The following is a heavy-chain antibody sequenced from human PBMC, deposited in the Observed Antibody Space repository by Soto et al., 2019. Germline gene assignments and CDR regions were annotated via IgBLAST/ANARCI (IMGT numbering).Heavy chain of an antibody. J-gene: IGHJ4*02. V-gene: IGHV4-39*01. CDR1: GGSISSSSYY. Sequence: SETLSLTCTVSGGSISSSSYYWGWIRQPPGKGLEWIGSIYYSGSTYYNPSLKSRVTISVDTSKNQFSLKLSSVTAADTAVYYCARSEGSRWDEGYCFDYWGQGTLVTVSS. CDR3: ARSEGSRWDEGYCFDY. CDR2: IYYSGST. D-gene: IGHD6-13*01.